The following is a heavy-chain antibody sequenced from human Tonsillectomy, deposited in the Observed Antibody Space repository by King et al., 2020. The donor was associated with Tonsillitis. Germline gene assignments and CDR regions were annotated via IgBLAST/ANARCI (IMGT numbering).Heavy chain of an antibody. D-gene: IGHD3/OR15-3a*01. CDR3: AKLDRPLLPGYFDY. CDR1: GFTFSNYA. CDR2: VRASGGTT. V-gene: IGHV3-23*04. Sequence: VQLVESGGGVVQPGGSLRLSCAASGFTFSNYAMSWVRQAPGQGLEWVSTVRASGGTTFYADSVKGRFTISTDNSKNTLYLQMNTLRAEDTAIYYCAKLDRPLLPGYFDYWGQGTLVTVSS. J-gene: IGHJ4*02.